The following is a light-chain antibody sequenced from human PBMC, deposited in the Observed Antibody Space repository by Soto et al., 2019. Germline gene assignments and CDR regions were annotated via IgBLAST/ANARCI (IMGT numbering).Light chain of an antibody. CDR3: QHHGT. V-gene: IGKV3-15*01. CDR1: QSVSSN. CDR2: GAS. J-gene: IGKJ1*01. Sequence: EVVMTPSPATLSVSQGERATLSCRASQSVSSNLAWYQQKPGQAPRLLIYGASTRATGIPARFSGSGSGTEFTLTISSLQSEDFAVYYCQHHGTFGQGTKVVIK.